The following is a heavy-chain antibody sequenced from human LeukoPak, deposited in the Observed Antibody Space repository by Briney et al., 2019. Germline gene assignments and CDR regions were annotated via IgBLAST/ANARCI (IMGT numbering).Heavy chain of an antibody. CDR2: INPNSGGT. V-gene: IGHV1-2*02. CDR1: GYTFTGYY. D-gene: IGHD3-22*01. CDR3: ARGITVIVIEGTLDY. J-gene: IGHJ4*02. Sequence: ATVKVSCKASGYTFTGYYMHWVRQAPGQGLEWMGWINPNSGGTNYAQKFQGRVTMTRDTSISTAYMELSRLRSDDTAVYYCARGITVIVIEGTLDYWGQGTLVTVSS.